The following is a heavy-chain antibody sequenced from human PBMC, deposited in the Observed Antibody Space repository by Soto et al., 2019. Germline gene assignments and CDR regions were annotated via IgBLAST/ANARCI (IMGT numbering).Heavy chain of an antibody. CDR2: ISYDGSNK. J-gene: IGHJ3*02. CDR3: ASEWGLI. V-gene: IGHV3-30-3*01. Sequence: PGGSLRLSCAASGFTFSNYAMHWVRQAPGKGLEWVAVISYDGSNKYYADSVKGRFTISRDNSKNTLYLQMNSLRAEDTAVYYCASEWGLIWGQGTMVTVSS. D-gene: IGHD3-16*01. CDR1: GFTFSNYA.